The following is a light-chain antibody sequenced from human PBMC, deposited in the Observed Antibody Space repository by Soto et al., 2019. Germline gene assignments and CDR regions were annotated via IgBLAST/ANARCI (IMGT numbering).Light chain of an antibody. CDR1: SSNIGAGYD. CDR2: SNI. J-gene: IGLJ2*01. Sequence: QSVLTQPPSVSGAPGQRVTISCTGSSSNIGAGYDVHWYQQLPGTAPKLLTYSNINRPSGVPDRFSDSKSDTSASLAITGLQAEDEADYYCQSYDSSLTDVVFGGGTQLTVL. V-gene: IGLV1-40*01. CDR3: QSYDSSLTDVV.